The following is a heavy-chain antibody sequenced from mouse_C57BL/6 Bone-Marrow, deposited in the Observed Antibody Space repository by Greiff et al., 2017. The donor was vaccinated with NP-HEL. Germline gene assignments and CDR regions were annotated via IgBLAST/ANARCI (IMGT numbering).Heavy chain of an antibody. J-gene: IGHJ3*01. CDR3: ARDLGRRFAY. D-gene: IGHD4-1*01. CDR1: GFTFSSYA. V-gene: IGHV5-4*01. CDR2: ISDGGSYT. Sequence: EVQVVESGGGLVKPGGSLKLSCAASGFTFSSYAMSWVRQTPEKRLEWVATISDGGSYTYYPDNVKGRFTISRDNAKNNLYLQMSHLKSEDTAMYYCARDLGRRFAYWGQGTLVTVSA.